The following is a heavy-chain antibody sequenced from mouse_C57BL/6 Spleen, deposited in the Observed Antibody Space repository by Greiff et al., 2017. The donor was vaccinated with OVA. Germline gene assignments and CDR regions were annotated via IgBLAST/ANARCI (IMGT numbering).Heavy chain of an antibody. CDR3: ARHRYAMDY. CDR2: ISGGGGNT. CDR1: GFTFSSYT. J-gene: IGHJ4*01. V-gene: IGHV5-9*01. Sequence: DVMLVESGGGLVKPGGSLKLSCAASGFTFSSYTMSWVRQTPEKRLEWVATISGGGGNTYYPDSVKGRFTISRDNAKNTLYLQMSSLRSEDTALYYCARHRYAMDYWGQGTSVTVSS.